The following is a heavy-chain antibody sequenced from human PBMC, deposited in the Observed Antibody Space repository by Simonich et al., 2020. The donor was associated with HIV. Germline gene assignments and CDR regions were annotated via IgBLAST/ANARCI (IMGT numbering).Heavy chain of an antibody. CDR3: ARRRVTNGYFDY. CDR1: GGSFSGYY. D-gene: IGHD2-21*02. CDR2: IKDSGST. J-gene: IGHJ4*02. V-gene: IGHV4-34*01. Sequence: QVHLQQWGAGLLKPSETLSLTCAVYGGSFSGYYWNWIRQPPGKGLEWIGEIKDSGSTNYNPSRKSRVTISVDTSKNQFSLKLSSVTAADTAVYYCARRRVTNGYFDYWGQGTLVTVSA.